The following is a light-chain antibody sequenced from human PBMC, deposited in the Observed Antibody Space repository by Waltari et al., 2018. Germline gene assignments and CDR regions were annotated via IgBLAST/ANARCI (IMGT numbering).Light chain of an antibody. V-gene: IGKV3-20*01. CDR2: GAS. Sequence: EVVLTQSPGTLSLSPGERATLFCRASQSISRYLVWYQQRPGQAPRLLIYGASIRAAGIPDRFSGSGSGTVFTLSISRLEPEDFAVYYCQNHERLPATFGQGTRVEIK. CDR1: QSISRY. J-gene: IGKJ1*01. CDR3: QNHERLPAT.